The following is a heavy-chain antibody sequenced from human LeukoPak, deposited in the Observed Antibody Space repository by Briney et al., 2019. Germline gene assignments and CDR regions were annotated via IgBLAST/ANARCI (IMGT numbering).Heavy chain of an antibody. D-gene: IGHD6-13*01. J-gene: IGHJ4*02. CDR2: IYYSGST. V-gene: IGHV4-59*01. CDR3: ARDATIAGIDY. Sequence: SETLSLTCTVSGGSISSYYWNWIRQPPGKGLEWIGYIYYSGSTNYNPSLKSRVTISVDTSKNQFSLKLSSVTAADTAVYYCARDATIAGIDYWGQGTLVTVSS. CDR1: GGSISSYY.